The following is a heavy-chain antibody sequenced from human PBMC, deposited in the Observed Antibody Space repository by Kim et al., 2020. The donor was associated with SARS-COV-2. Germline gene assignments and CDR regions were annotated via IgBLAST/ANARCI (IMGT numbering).Heavy chain of an antibody. CDR2: ISAYNGNT. D-gene: IGHD3-22*01. CDR1: GYTFTSYG. CDR3: ARDTMIVVVTDYYYYGMDV. J-gene: IGHJ6*02. Sequence: ASVKVSCKASGYTFTSYGISWVRQAPGQGLEWMGWISAYNGNTNYAQKLQGRVTMTTDTSTSTAYMELRSLRSDDTAVYYCARDTMIVVVTDYYYYGMDVWGQGTTVTVSS. V-gene: IGHV1-18*04.